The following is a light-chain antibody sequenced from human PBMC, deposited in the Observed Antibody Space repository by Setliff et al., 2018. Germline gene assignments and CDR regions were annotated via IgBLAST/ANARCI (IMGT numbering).Light chain of an antibody. Sequence: QSALTQPRSVSGSPGQSVTISCTGTSSDVGRYNFVSWYQQHPGKAPKLIIYDVTKRPSGVPDRFSGSKSGNTASLTISGLQAEDEADYSCCSYADTYISVFGTGTQLTVL. CDR2: DVT. V-gene: IGLV2-11*01. CDR3: CSYADTYISV. J-gene: IGLJ1*01. CDR1: SSDVGRYNF.